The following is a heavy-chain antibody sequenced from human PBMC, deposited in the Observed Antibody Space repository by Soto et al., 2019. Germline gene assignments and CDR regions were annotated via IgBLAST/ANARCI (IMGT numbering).Heavy chain of an antibody. CDR3: ATDFRFTPESMDV. D-gene: IGHD3-3*01. V-gene: IGHV3-23*01. Sequence: GGSLRLSCAASGFTFSSYAMSWVRQAPGKGLEWVSAISGSGGSTYYADSVKGRFTISRDNSKNTLYLQMNSLRAEDTAVYYCATDFRFTPESMDVCGQGTTVTVSS. CDR2: ISGSGGST. CDR1: GFTFSSYA. J-gene: IGHJ6*02.